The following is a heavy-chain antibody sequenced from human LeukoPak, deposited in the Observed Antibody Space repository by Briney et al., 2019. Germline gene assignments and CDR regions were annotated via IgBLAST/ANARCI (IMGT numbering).Heavy chain of an antibody. Sequence: SETLSLTCAVYGGSFSGYYWSWIRQPPGKGLEWIGGINHSGSTNYNPSLKSRVTISVDTSKNQFSLKLSSVTAADTAVYYCARGGFARSNYYGSGSYYNFLDYWGQGTLVTVSS. CDR1: GGSFSGYY. V-gene: IGHV4-34*01. CDR2: INHSGST. CDR3: ARGGFARSNYYGSGSYYNFLDY. J-gene: IGHJ4*02. D-gene: IGHD3-10*01.